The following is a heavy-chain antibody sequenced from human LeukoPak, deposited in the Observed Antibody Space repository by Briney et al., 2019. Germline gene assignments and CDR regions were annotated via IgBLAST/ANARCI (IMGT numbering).Heavy chain of an antibody. V-gene: IGHV5-51*04. CDR3: ARNAAAAEPWDY. D-gene: IGHD6-13*01. CDR2: IYPGDSDT. CDR1: GYSFTSYW. Sequence: GESLKIFCTGSGYSFTSYWIGWVRQMPGKGLEWMGIIYPGDSDTRYSPSFQGQVTISAAKPTSTAYLQWSRLNASNTAMYYCARNAAAAEPWDYWGQGTLVTVSS. J-gene: IGHJ4*02.